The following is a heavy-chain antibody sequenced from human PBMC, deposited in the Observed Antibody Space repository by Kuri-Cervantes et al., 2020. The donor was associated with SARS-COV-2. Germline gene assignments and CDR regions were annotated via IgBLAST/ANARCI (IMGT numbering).Heavy chain of an antibody. J-gene: IGHJ1*01. V-gene: IGHV1-46*01. Sequence: ASVKVSCKAFGYTFTSYYMHWVRQAPGQGLEWTGIINPSGGSTSYAQKFQGRVTITRDTSTSTVYMELSSLRSEDTAVYYCARDLYKADWGYGSGSYYNAKGSFQHWGQGTLVTVSS. CDR1: GYTFTSYY. D-gene: IGHD3-10*01. CDR3: ARDLYKADWGYGSGSYYNAKGSFQH. CDR2: INPSGGST.